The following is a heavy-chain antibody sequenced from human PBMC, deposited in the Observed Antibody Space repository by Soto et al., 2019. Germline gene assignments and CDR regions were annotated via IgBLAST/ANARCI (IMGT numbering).Heavy chain of an antibody. CDR2: IIPIFGTA. J-gene: IGHJ6*02. Sequence: ASVKVSCKASGGTFSSYAISWVRQAPGQGLEWMGGIIPIFGTANYAQKFQGRVTITADESTSTAYMELSSLRSEDTAVYYFARAVAGLDVGPDYYYYGMDVWGQGTTVTVSS. D-gene: IGHD6-19*01. V-gene: IGHV1-69*13. CDR3: ARAVAGLDVGPDYYYYGMDV. CDR1: GGTFSSYA.